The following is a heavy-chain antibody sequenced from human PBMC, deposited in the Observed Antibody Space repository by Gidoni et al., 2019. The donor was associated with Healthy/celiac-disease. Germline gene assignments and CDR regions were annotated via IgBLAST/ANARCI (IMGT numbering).Heavy chain of an antibody. D-gene: IGHD2-15*01. V-gene: IGHV3-30-3*01. CDR1: GFTFSSYA. CDR3: ARDRLGPCSGGSCYESNYGMDV. J-gene: IGHJ6*02. Sequence: QVQLVESGGGVVQPGRSLRLSCAASGFTFSSYAMHRVRQAPGKGLEWVAVISYDGSNKYYADSVKGRFTISRDNSKNTLYLQMNSLRAEDTAVYYCARDRLGPCSGGSCYESNYGMDVWGQGTTVTVSS. CDR2: ISYDGSNK.